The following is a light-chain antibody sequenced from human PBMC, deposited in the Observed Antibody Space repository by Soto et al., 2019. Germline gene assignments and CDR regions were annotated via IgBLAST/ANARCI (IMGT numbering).Light chain of an antibody. CDR3: QQYNKWPPFN. CDR1: ESVSSN. J-gene: IGKJ4*01. CDR2: GAS. Sequence: EIVMTQSPATLSVSPGERATLSCRASESVSSNLAWYQQKPGQGHRLLIYGASTRATGIPARFSGSGSGTEFTLTITSLQSEELAVYYCQQYNKWPPFNFGGGTTVEIK. V-gene: IGKV3-15*01.